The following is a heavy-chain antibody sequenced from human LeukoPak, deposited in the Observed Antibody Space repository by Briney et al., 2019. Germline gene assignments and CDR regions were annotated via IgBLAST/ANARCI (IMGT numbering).Heavy chain of an antibody. D-gene: IGHD1-14*01. J-gene: IGHJ4*02. V-gene: IGHV3-21*01. CDR1: GFTFSSYS. CDR2: ISSSSSYI. CDR3: ARLGIRKGGFDY. Sequence: TGGSLRLSCAASGFTFSSYSMNWVRQAPGKGLEWVSSISSSSSYIYYADSVKGRFTISRDNAKNSLYLQMNSLRAEDTAAYYCARLGIRKGGFDYWGQGTLVTVSS.